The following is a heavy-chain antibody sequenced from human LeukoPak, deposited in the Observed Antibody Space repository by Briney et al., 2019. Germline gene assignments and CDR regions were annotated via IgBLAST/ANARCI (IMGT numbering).Heavy chain of an antibody. D-gene: IGHD3-9*01. Sequence: SQTLSLTCTVSGGSISSGGYYWSWIRQHSGKGLEWIGYIYYSGSTYYNPSLKSRVTISVDTSKNQFSLKLSSVTAADTAVYYCARGGPPGEYYDILTGSTYGMDVWGQGTTVTVSS. J-gene: IGHJ6*02. V-gene: IGHV4-31*03. CDR3: ARGGPPGEYYDILTGSTYGMDV. CDR1: GGSISSGGYY. CDR2: IYYSGST.